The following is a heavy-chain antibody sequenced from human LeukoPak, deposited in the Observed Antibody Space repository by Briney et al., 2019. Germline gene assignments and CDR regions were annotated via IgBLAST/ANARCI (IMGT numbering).Heavy chain of an antibody. CDR3: AKEGANERCSSGTCSGPDY. Sequence: PSGSLTLSCAASGFTFSNYGMHWVRQAPGKGLEGMAFIHDDGIKKYYAVSGKGRFTRYRDNSKKTLYLEMSSLGAEDTAVYYCAKEGANERCSSGTCSGPDYWGQGTLVTVSS. J-gene: IGHJ4*02. V-gene: IGHV3-30*02. D-gene: IGHD2-15*01. CDR2: IHDDGIKK. CDR1: GFTFSNYG.